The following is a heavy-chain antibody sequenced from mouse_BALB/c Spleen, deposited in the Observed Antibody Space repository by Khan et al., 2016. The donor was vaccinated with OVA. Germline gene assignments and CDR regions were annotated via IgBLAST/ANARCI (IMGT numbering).Heavy chain of an antibody. Sequence: EVQLQESGPGLVKPSQSLSLTCTVTGYSITSDYAWNWIRQFPGNKLEWMGYISSSGSTNYNPALKSRISITRDTSKNQFFLQLNSVTTEDTATYYCAXDGSRYSYAMDYWGQGTSVTVSS. J-gene: IGHJ4*01. V-gene: IGHV3-2*02. CDR2: ISSSGST. CDR3: AXDGSRYSYAMDY. D-gene: IGHD2-3*01. CDR1: GYSITSDYA.